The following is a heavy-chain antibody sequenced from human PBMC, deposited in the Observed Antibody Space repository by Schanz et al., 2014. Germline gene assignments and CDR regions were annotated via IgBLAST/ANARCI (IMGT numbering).Heavy chain of an antibody. CDR3: ARDKGGLIPFDY. J-gene: IGHJ4*02. Sequence: QVQLVESGGGVVQPGGSLRLSCAASGFTFSFSGMQWVRQAPGKGLEWVAFIRSDGSNENYADSVRGRFTISRDNSKNTLYLQMNSLRTEDTAVYYCARDKGGLIPFDYWGQGTLVAVSS. D-gene: IGHD2-15*01. CDR2: IRSDGSNE. V-gene: IGHV3-30*02. CDR1: GFTFSFSG.